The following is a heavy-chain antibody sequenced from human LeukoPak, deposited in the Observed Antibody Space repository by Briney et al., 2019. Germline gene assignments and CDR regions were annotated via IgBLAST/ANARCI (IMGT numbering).Heavy chain of an antibody. Sequence: EASVKVSCKASGYTFNNYGVSWVRQAPGQGLEWVGWVSSYNGDTNYAQRFQGRVTMSTDTSTSTAYMELRSLRFDDTAIYYCVKDWHILTGRNCFDPWGQGTLVTVSS. CDR2: VSSYNGDT. J-gene: IGHJ5*02. D-gene: IGHD3-9*01. CDR3: VKDWHILTGRNCFDP. V-gene: IGHV1-18*01. CDR1: GYTFNNYG.